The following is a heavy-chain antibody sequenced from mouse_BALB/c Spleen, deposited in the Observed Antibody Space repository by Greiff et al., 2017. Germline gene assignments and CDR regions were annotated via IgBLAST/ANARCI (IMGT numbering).Heavy chain of an antibody. Sequence: VKVVESGPGLVAPSQSLSITCTVSGFSLTGYGVNWVRQPPGKGLEWLGMIWGDGSTDYNSALKSRLSISKDNSKSQVFLKMNSLQTDDTARYYCARDQTVVARNYAMDYWGQGTSVTVSS. J-gene: IGHJ4*01. CDR1: GFSLTGYG. D-gene: IGHD1-1*01. CDR2: IWGDGST. V-gene: IGHV2-6-7*01. CDR3: ARDQTVVARNYAMDY.